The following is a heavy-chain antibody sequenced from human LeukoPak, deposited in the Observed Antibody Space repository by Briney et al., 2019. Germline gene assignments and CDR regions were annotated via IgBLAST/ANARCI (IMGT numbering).Heavy chain of an antibody. Sequence: GESLKISCKGSGDNFNRHWIGWVRQMSGKGLEWMGIIYLGDSDTRYSPSFQGQITISADKSISTAYLQWSSLKASDTGIYYCARHSSYTSGWPLDYWGQGTLVTVSS. CDR1: GDNFNRHW. CDR3: ARHSSYTSGWPLDY. D-gene: IGHD6-19*01. CDR2: IYLGDSDT. V-gene: IGHV5-51*01. J-gene: IGHJ4*02.